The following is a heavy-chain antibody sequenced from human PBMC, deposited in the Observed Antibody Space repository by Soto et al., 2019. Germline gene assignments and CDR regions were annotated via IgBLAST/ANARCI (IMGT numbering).Heavy chain of an antibody. Sequence: GGSLRLSCAASGFTFSSYAMSWVRQAPGKGLEWVSAISASGGSTYYADSVKGRFTISRDYSKNTLYLQMNSLRAEDTAVFYCAKEGEGDFWSGPYGLAAWGQGTTVTVSS. V-gene: IGHV3-23*01. J-gene: IGHJ6*02. CDR1: GFTFSSYA. D-gene: IGHD3-3*01. CDR2: ISASGGST. CDR3: AKEGEGDFWSGPYGLAA.